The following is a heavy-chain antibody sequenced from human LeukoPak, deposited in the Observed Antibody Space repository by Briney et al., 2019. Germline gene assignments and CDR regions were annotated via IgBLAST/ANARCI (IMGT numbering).Heavy chain of an antibody. D-gene: IGHD5-24*01. CDR3: AREGDGYNVFLDY. CDR2: IIPILGIA. Sequence: ASVKVSCKSSGGTFSSYAISWVRQAPGQGLEWMGRIIPILGIANYAQKFQGRVTITADRSTSTAYMELSSLRSEDTAVYYCAREGDGYNVFLDYWGQGALVTVSS. CDR1: GGTFSSYA. V-gene: IGHV1-69*04. J-gene: IGHJ4*02.